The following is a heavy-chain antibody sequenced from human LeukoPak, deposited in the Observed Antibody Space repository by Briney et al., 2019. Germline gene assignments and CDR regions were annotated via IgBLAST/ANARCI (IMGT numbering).Heavy chain of an antibody. CDR3: ARDKVIRSSSWAPNYYYYYGMDV. Sequence: ASVKVSCKASGYTFTSYVISWVRQAPGQGLEWMGWISAYNGNTNYAQKLQGRVTMTTDTSTSAAYMELRSLRSDDTAVYYCARDKVIRSSSWAPNYYYYYGMDVWGQGTTVTVSS. CDR2: ISAYNGNT. V-gene: IGHV1-18*01. J-gene: IGHJ6*02. D-gene: IGHD6-13*01. CDR1: GYTFTSYV.